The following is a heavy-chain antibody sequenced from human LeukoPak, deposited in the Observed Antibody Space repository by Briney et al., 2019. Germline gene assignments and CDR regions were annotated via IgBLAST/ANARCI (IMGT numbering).Heavy chain of an antibody. V-gene: IGHV3-30*02. CDR3: AKGSSWSFDY. D-gene: IGHD6-13*01. J-gene: IGHJ4*02. CDR1: GFMFNTYV. Sequence: PGGSLRLSCAASGFMFNTYVMHWVRQAPGKGLEWVAFIRCDGSNKYYADSVKGRFTISRDNSKNTLYLQMNSLRTEDTAVHYCAKGSSWSFDYWGQGTLVTVSS. CDR2: IRCDGSNK.